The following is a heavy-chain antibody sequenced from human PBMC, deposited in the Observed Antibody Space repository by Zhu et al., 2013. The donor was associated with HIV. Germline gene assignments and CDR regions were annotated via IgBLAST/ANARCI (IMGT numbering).Heavy chain of an antibody. CDR2: ITPSLDTT. V-gene: IGHV1-69*06. CDR3: VERKGSGKSFMVRP. D-gene: IGHD3-10*01. J-gene: IGHJ5*02. CDR1: GYTFSDYF. Sequence: QVQLVQSGAELKRPGASVKVSCKTFGYTFSDYFLHWVRQAPGQGLEWMGGITPSLDTTNYAQKFQDRVTISADKSSTTVYMELRRLRSEDTAVYFCVERKGSGKSFMVRPWGQGT.